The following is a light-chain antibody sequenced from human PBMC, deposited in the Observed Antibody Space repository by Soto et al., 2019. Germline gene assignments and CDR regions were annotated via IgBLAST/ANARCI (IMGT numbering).Light chain of an antibody. Sequence: DIQMTQSPSSLSASVGDRVTITCRASQGIRDALGWYQQKPGKAPKRLIYAASSLQSGVPSRFSGSGSGIEFTLTISSLQPEDFATYYCLQHNSYSQTFGQGTKVEIK. CDR3: LQHNSYSQT. V-gene: IGKV1-17*01. CDR1: QGIRDA. CDR2: AAS. J-gene: IGKJ1*01.